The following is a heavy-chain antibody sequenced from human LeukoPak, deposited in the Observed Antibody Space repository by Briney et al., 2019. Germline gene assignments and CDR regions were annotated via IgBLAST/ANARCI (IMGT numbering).Heavy chain of an antibody. J-gene: IGHJ6*02. D-gene: IGHD6-13*01. Sequence: ASVKVSCKGSGYTFTGYYMHWVRQAPGQGLEWMGWINPNSGGTNYAQKFQGRVTITRDTSISTAYMELSRLRSDDTAVYYCARDRAAVTNYYYYGMDVWGQGTTVTVSS. V-gene: IGHV1-2*02. CDR2: INPNSGGT. CDR3: ARDRAAVTNYYYYGMDV. CDR1: GYTFTGYY.